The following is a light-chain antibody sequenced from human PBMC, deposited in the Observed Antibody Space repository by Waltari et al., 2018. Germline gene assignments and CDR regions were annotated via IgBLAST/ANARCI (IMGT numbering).Light chain of an antibody. V-gene: IGKV1-33*01. J-gene: IGKJ1*01. CDR2: DAS. CDR3: QQYDNLPWT. Sequence: DIHITQSPSSLSASVGDRVTITCQASQDISNDLNWYQQKPGKAPKLLIYDASNLETGVPSRFSGSGSGTDFTFTISSLQPEDIATYYCQQYDNLPWTFGQGTKVEIK. CDR1: QDISND.